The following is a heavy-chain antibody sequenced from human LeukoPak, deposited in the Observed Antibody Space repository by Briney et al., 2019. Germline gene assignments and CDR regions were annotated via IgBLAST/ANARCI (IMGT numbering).Heavy chain of an antibody. CDR1: GYTFTGYY. CDR3: ARDIVVVPAATEPGDY. J-gene: IGHJ4*02. D-gene: IGHD2-2*01. CDR2: INPSGGST. V-gene: IGHV1-46*01. Sequence: ASVKVSCKASGYTFTGYYMHWVRQAPGQGLEWMGWINPSGGSTSYAQKFQGRVTMTRDTSTSTVYMELSSLRSEDTAVYYCARDIVVVPAATEPGDYWGQGTLVTVSS.